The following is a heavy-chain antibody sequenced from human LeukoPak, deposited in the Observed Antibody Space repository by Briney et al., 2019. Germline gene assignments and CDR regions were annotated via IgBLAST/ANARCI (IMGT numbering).Heavy chain of an antibody. J-gene: IGHJ5*02. CDR3: ARKIQQPDWFDP. D-gene: IGHD6-13*01. Sequence: SETLSLTCAVSGGSISSSNWWSWVRQPPGKGLEWIGEIYHSGSTNYNPSLKSRVTISVDKSKNQFSLKLSSVAAADTAVYYCARKIQQPDWFDPWGQGTLVTVSS. V-gene: IGHV4-4*02. CDR2: IYHSGST. CDR1: GGSISSSNW.